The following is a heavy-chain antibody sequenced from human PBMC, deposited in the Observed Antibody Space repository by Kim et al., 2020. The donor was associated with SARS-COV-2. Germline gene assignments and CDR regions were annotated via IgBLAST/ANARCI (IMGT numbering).Heavy chain of an antibody. CDR2: INYSGGT. CDR1: GGSFSGYQ. CDR3: C. Sequence: SETLSLTCAVSGGSFSGYQWRWLRQHPGKGLEWFGGINYSGGTTYYPLSLSRLSTTIETNKNKFSLRRTTSMAADTAAYYCCRG. J-gene: IGHJ6*01. V-gene: IGHV4-34*07.